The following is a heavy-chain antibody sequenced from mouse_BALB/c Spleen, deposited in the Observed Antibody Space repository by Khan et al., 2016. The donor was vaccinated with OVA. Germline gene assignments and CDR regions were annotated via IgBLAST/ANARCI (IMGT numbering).Heavy chain of an antibody. D-gene: IGHD3-2*02. CDR2: IYPGTDNT. Sequence: VELVESGAELVRPGASVKLSCKTSGYIFTSYWIHWVKQRSGQGLEWIARIYPGTDNTYYNEKLKDRATLTADRSSSTAYMQLSSLKSEDSAVYVCAREEALYYFDYWGQGTTLTVSS. CDR1: GYIFTSYW. J-gene: IGHJ2*01. CDR3: AREEALYYFDY. V-gene: IGHV1S132*01.